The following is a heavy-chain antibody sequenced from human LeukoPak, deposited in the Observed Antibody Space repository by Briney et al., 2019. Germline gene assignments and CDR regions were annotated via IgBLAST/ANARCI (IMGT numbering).Heavy chain of an antibody. J-gene: IGHJ4*02. V-gene: IGHV1-3*01. CDR1: GGTFSSYA. Sequence: AASVKVSCKASGGTFSSYAISWVRQAPGQRLEWMGRINAGNGNTKYSQKFQGRVTITRDTSASTAYMELSSLRSEDTAVYYCARDGAAMVTDYWGQGTLVTVSS. CDR2: INAGNGNT. CDR3: ARDGAAMVTDY. D-gene: IGHD5-18*01.